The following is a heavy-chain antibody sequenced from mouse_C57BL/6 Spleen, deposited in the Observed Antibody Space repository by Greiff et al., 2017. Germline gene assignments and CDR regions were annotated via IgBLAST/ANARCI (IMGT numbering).Heavy chain of an antibody. CDR1: GFTFSDYG. CDR2: ISSGSSTT. CDR3: ARTTIVTTRDFDV. J-gene: IGHJ1*03. Sequence: EVNVVESGGGLVKPGGSLKLSCEASGFTFSDYGMHWVRQAPEKGLEWVAYISSGSSTTYYADTVKGRFTISRDNAKNTLFLQMTSLRSEDTAMYYCARTTIVTTRDFDVWGTGTTVTVSS. V-gene: IGHV5-17*01. D-gene: IGHD2-5*01.